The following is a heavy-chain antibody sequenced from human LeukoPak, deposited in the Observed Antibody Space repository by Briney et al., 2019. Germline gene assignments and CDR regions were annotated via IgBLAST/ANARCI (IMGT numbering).Heavy chain of an antibody. CDR1: GFTFSSYW. J-gene: IGHJ4*02. Sequence: GGSLRLSCVTSGFTFSSYWMSWVRQAPGKGLEWVANIKQDGSEKYYVNSVKGRFTISRDNAKNSLYLQMNSLRAEDTAVYYCARGKVPAAIRHPFDYWGQGTLVTVSS. CDR3: ARGKVPAAIRHPFDY. V-gene: IGHV3-7*01. D-gene: IGHD2-2*01. CDR2: IKQDGSEK.